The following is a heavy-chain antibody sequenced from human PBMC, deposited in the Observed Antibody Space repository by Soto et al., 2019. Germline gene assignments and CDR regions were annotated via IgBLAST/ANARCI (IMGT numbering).Heavy chain of an antibody. J-gene: IGHJ4*02. CDR2: IYYSGST. D-gene: IGHD6-13*01. CDR3: ARGGGYSSSYDY. Sequence: QLQLQESGPGLVKPSETLSLTCTVSGGSISSSSYYWGWIRQPPGKGLEWIGSIYYSGSTYYNPSHQTRVTISVDTSKNQFSRRLSSVTAPDTAGYYCARGGGYSSSYDYWGQGTLVTVSS. V-gene: IGHV4-39*01. CDR1: GGSISSSSYY.